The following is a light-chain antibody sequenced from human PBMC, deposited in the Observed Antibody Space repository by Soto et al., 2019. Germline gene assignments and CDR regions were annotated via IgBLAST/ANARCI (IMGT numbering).Light chain of an antibody. CDR1: SSDVGGYNF. J-gene: IGLJ1*01. CDR2: DVN. Sequence: QSALTQPRSVSGSPGQSVTISCTGTSSDVGGYNFVSWYQQHPGKAPQLMIYDVNKRPSGIPDRFSGSKSGNPASLTISGLQAEDEADYYCCSNAGSYTYVFGTGTKLTVL. V-gene: IGLV2-11*01. CDR3: CSNAGSYTYV.